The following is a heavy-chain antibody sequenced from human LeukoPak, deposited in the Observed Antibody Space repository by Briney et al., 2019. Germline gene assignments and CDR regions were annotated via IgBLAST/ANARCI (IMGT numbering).Heavy chain of an antibody. CDR2: IYYSGST. Sequence: PSETLSLACTVSGGSITSYFWSWIRQPPGKGLEWIGYIYYSGSTNYNPSLKSRVTISVDTSKNQFSLKLSSVTAADTAVYYCARARYDFWSGYSYYYYYYMDVWGKGTTVTVSS. J-gene: IGHJ6*03. V-gene: IGHV4-59*01. CDR1: GGSITSYF. CDR3: ARARYDFWSGYSYYYYYYMDV. D-gene: IGHD3-3*01.